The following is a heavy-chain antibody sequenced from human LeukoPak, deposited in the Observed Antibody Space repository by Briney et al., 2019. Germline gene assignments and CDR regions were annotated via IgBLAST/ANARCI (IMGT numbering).Heavy chain of an antibody. CDR2: INSDGSST. CDR3: ARGQYSSSSYFDY. J-gene: IGHJ4*02. Sequence: GGSLRLSCAASGFTFSSYWMHWVRHAPGKGLVWVSRINSDGSSTSYADSVKGRFTISRDNAKNSLYLQMNSLRAEDTAVYYCARGQYSSSSYFDYWGQGILVTVSS. D-gene: IGHD6-13*01. V-gene: IGHV3-74*01. CDR1: GFTFSSYW.